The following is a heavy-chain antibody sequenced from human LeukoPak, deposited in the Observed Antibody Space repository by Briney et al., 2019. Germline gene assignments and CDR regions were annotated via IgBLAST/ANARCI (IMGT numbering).Heavy chain of an antibody. V-gene: IGHV3-21*01. CDR3: ARRVGMVITVAFDY. CDR2: ISSSSSYI. J-gene: IGHJ4*02. CDR1: GFTFSSYS. D-gene: IGHD3-3*01. Sequence: GGSLRPSCAASGFTFSSYSMNWVRQAPGKGLEWVSSISSSSSYIYYADSVKGRFTISRDNAKNSLYLQMNSLRAEDTAVYYCARRVGMVITVAFDYWGQGTLVTVSS.